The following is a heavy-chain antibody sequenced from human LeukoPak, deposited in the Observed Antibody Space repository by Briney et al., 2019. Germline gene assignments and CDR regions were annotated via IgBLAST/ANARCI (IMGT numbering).Heavy chain of an antibody. Sequence: ASVKVSCKASGGTFNNYAINWVRQAPGQGLEWGGRLIPLFGTPNYAQKFQGKDTITADETTSTIYMDLSGLRSDDTAVYYCAHATQRLPTIMIDAFDIWGQGTRVTVSS. CDR3: AHATQRLPTIMIDAFDI. V-gene: IGHV1-69*13. CDR2: LIPLFGTP. CDR1: GGTFNNYA. J-gene: IGHJ3*02. D-gene: IGHD5-24*01.